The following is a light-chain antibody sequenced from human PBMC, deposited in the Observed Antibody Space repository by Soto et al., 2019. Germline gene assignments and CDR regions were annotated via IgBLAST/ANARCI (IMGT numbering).Light chain of an antibody. Sequence: ETVLTQSPATLSLSPGERATLSCRASQSISSSLAWYQQKPGQAPRLLIHDASIRATGIPARFSGSGSGTDFTLTISSLEPEDFAVYCCQQRFTWPSFGPGTKVDIK. J-gene: IGKJ3*01. CDR1: QSISSS. CDR3: QQRFTWPS. CDR2: DAS. V-gene: IGKV3-11*01.